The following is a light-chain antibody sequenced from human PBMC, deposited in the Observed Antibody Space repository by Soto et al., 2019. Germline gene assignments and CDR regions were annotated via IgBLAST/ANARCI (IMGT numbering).Light chain of an antibody. CDR2: GTS. Sequence: TQSPGTLSLSPGERATLSCRAVQSVTSIYLAWYQQKPGQAPRLLIYGTSFRASGIPDRFRGSGSGTDFTLTISSLQAEDVAVYYCQQYCSTPLTFGGGTKVEIK. J-gene: IGKJ4*01. CDR1: QSVTSIY. CDR3: QQYCSTPLT. V-gene: IGKV3-20*01.